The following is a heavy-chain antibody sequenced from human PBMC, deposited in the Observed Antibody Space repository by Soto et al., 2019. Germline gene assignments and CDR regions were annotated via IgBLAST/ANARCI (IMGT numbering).Heavy chain of an antibody. CDR1: GGSISSFY. Sequence: SETLSLTCTVSGGSISSFYWSWIRQSPGKGLEWIGYIYYSGSSNYNPSLKSRVTISVDTSKNQFSLRLSSATAADTAVYYCARHGSYNNGLYSFDIWGQGTMVTVSS. CDR3: ARHGSYNNGLYSFDI. D-gene: IGHD2-15*01. CDR2: IYYSGSS. V-gene: IGHV4-59*08. J-gene: IGHJ3*02.